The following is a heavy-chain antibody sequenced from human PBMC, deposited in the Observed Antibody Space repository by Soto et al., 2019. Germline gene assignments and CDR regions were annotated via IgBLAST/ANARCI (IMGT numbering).Heavy chain of an antibody. CDR1: GFTFSSYA. CDR2: FCGSVGST. V-gene: IGHV3-23*01. Sequence: PGGSLRLSCAASGFTFSSYAMSWVRQAPGKGLEWVSAFCGSVGSTYSADSVKGWFTISRDNAKNSLYLQMNSLRAEDTAVYYCARFYYDSSGYLPSPYYYYYGMDVWGQGTTVTVSS. J-gene: IGHJ6*02. D-gene: IGHD3-22*01. CDR3: ARFYYDSSGYLPSPYYYYYGMDV.